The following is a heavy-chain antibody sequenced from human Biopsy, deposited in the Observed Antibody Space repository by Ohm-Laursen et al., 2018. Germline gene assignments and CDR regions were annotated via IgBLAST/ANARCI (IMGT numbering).Heavy chain of an antibody. CDR3: ARTPRDSFWSGSYKRGLWFDP. Sequence: SETLSLTCTVSSGLISNYYWGWIRQPPGKGLEWIGHVYNGGITNYNPSLKSRVTISKDTSKNQFSLQVNSVTAADTAVYYCARTPRDSFWSGSYKRGLWFDPWGQGTLVIVSS. V-gene: IGHV4-59*01. J-gene: IGHJ5*02. CDR2: VYNGGIT. D-gene: IGHD3-3*01. CDR1: SGLISNYY.